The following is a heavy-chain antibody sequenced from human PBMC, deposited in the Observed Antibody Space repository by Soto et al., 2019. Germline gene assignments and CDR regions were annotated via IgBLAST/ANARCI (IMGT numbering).Heavy chain of an antibody. J-gene: IGHJ5*02. Sequence: GGSLRLSCAASGFTFSSYSMNWVRQAPGKGLEWVSYISSSSSTIYYADSVKGRFTISRDNAKNSLYLQMNSLRDEDTAVYYCAGSGGSCCQLLWFDPWGQGTLVTVSS. CDR3: AGSGGSCCQLLWFDP. CDR2: ISSSSSTI. V-gene: IGHV3-48*02. D-gene: IGHD2-15*01. CDR1: GFTFSSYS.